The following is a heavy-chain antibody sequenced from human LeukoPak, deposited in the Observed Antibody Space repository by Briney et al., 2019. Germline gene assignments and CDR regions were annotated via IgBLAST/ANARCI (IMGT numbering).Heavy chain of an antibody. J-gene: IGHJ2*01. CDR3: ARVSTVTWDYWYFDL. CDR1: GGSISSGDYY. Sequence: SETLSLTCTVSGGSISSGDYYWSWIRQPAGKGLEWIGRIYTSGSTNYNPSLKSRVTISVDTSKNQFSLKLSSVTAADTAVYYCARVSTVTWDYWYFDLWGRGTLVTVSS. V-gene: IGHV4-61*02. CDR2: IYTSGST. D-gene: IGHD4-17*01.